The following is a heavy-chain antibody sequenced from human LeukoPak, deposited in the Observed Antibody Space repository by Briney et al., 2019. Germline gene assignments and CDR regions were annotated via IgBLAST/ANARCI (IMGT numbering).Heavy chain of an antibody. V-gene: IGHV3-11*06. CDR1: GFTFSAYY. D-gene: IGHD2-15*01. CDR2: ISTSSSST. CDR3: ARVAFCSGGTCYKYFDY. J-gene: IGHJ4*02. Sequence: PGGSLRLSCAASGFTFSAYYMSWIRQAPGKGLEWVSHISTSSSSTNYADSVKGRFTISRDNAKNSLYLQMNSLRAEDTAVCYCARVAFCSGGTCYKYFDYWGQGTLVTVSS.